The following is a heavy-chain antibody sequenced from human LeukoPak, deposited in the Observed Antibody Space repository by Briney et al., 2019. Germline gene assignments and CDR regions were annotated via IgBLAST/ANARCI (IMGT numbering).Heavy chain of an antibody. D-gene: IGHD6-13*01. CDR2: IYYSGST. CDR3: ARGARWDSSSWYDY. J-gene: IGHJ4*02. Sequence: SETLSLTCAVYGGSFSSYYWSWIRQPPGKGLEWIGYIYYSGSTNYNPSLKSRVTISVDTSKNQFSLKLSSVTAADTAVYYCARGARWDSSSWYDYWGQGTLVTVSS. CDR1: GGSFSSYY. V-gene: IGHV4-59*01.